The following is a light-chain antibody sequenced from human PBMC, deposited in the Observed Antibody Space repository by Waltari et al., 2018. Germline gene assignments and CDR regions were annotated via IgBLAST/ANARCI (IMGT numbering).Light chain of an antibody. CDR1: QSVTTIS. Sequence: CGAGQSVTTISLAWYQQKSVQAPRLHIYSAASRAPGIPDRFSGSGSGTVFALTIISLEPEDSAMYYCHQYDGAVVTFGGGTKVEIK. V-gene: IGKV3-20*01. CDR2: SAA. J-gene: IGKJ4*01. CDR3: HQYDGAVVT.